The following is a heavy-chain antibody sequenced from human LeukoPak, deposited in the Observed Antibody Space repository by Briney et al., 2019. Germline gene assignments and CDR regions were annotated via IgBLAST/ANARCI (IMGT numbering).Heavy chain of an antibody. D-gene: IGHD1-26*01. V-gene: IGHV3-23*01. Sequence: PGGSLRLSCAASGFTFRIYAMNWVRQAPGKGPEWVCGIGGSGDGTYYADFVRGRFSISRDNSKATVYLQMNSLRAEDTAIYYCAKDRGPYIGIANNCFDPWGQGTLVTVSS. CDR3: AKDRGPYIGIANNCFDP. CDR1: GFTFRIYA. CDR2: IGGSGDGT. J-gene: IGHJ5*02.